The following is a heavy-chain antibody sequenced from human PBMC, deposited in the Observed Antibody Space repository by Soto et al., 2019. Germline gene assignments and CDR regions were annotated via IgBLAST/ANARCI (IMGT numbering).Heavy chain of an antibody. CDR3: ARHSSSWPIFDY. Sequence: QVQLQESGPGLVKPSETLSLTCTVSGGSIGNSYWSWIRQSPGKGLEWIGYIYYSGSSNYNPSRKSRVSLSVDTSKNQFSLKLSSVTAADTAVYYCARHSSSWPIFDYWGQGTLVIVSS. D-gene: IGHD6-13*01. CDR2: IYYSGSS. V-gene: IGHV4-59*08. J-gene: IGHJ4*02. CDR1: GGSIGNSY.